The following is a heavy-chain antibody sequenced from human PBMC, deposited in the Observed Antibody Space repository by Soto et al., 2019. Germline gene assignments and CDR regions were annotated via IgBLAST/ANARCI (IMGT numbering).Heavy chain of an antibody. Sequence: EVQLVESGGGLVQPGGSLRLSCAASGFTFSTYSMNWVRQAPGKGLEWVSYISGDSGTIYYADSVKGRFTISRDKAKNSLYLQMHSLRAEDTAVYYCARGYRYGFEYWGQGTLVTVSS. J-gene: IGHJ4*02. CDR3: ARGYRYGFEY. CDR2: ISGDSGTI. D-gene: IGHD3-16*02. CDR1: GFTFSTYS. V-gene: IGHV3-48*01.